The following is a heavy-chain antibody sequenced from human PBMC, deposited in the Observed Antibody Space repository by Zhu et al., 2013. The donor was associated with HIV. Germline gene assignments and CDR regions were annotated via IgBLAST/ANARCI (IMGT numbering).Heavy chain of an antibody. CDR1: GGSFRTSG. J-gene: IGHJ5*02. V-gene: IGHV1-69*10. Sequence: QVQLVQSGAEVKNPGASVKVSCKASGGSFRTSGIIWVRQAPGQGLEYLGSIIPILGVGKSAQNFQGRVTITADKSTSIAFVELTGLASDDTAVYYCAQQRSYGGLSIWFDPWGQGTLVTVSS. CDR3: AQQRSYGGLSIWFDP. CDR2: IIPILGVG. D-gene: IGHD3-3*02.